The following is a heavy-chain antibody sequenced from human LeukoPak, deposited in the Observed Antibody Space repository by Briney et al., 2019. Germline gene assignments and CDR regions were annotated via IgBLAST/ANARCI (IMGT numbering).Heavy chain of an antibody. Sequence: PGGSLRLSCAASGFTFSSYSMNWVRQAPGKGLEWVSSISSSSSYIYYADSVKGRFTISRDNAKDSLYLQMNSLRAEDTAVYYCARGDDYGDYVGGRPFDYWGQGTLVTVSS. CDR3: ARGDDYGDYVGGRPFDY. D-gene: IGHD4-17*01. V-gene: IGHV3-21*01. J-gene: IGHJ4*02. CDR1: GFTFSSYS. CDR2: ISSSSSYI.